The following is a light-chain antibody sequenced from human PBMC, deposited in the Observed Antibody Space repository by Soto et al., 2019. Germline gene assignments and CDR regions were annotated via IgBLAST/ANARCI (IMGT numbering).Light chain of an antibody. Sequence: TRSPGTLSSPAVAIATLSCRASQSVSSRYLAWYQQKPGQAPRLVIYGASSRATGIPDRFSGSGSGTDFTLTISRLEPEDFAVYYCQKYGSSPVTFGHGTKVDIK. CDR1: QSVSSRY. CDR3: QKYGSSPVT. J-gene: IGKJ3*01. V-gene: IGKV3-20*01. CDR2: GAS.